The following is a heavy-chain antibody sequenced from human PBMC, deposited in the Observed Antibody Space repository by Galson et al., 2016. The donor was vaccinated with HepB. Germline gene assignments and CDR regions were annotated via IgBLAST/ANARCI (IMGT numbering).Heavy chain of an antibody. CDR1: GFTFSSYG. V-gene: IGHV3-33*06. D-gene: IGHD3-16*01. J-gene: IGHJ4*02. CDR2: IWYDGSNK. Sequence: SLRLSCAASGFTFSSYGMHWVRQAPGKGLEWVAVIWYDGSNKYYADSVKGRFTISRDDSKNTLFLQMNSLRAEDTAVYYFSKQTYRGGSSGLCDYWGQGTLFTVSS. CDR3: SKQTYRGGSSGLCDY.